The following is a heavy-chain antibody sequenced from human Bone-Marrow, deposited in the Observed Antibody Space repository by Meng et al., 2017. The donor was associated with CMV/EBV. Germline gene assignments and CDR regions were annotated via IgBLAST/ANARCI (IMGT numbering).Heavy chain of an antibody. Sequence: SETLSLTCTVSAGPLSSTTYYWGWVRQPPGKGLEWIGHVHYSGSTYYNPSLKSRVTVSENMYKNQFSPTLTSLTAADTAVYFCARVYGDYGAYFDYWGQGTLVTVSS. V-gene: IGHV4-39*07. CDR2: VHYSGST. CDR1: AGPLSSTTYY. D-gene: IGHD4-17*01. J-gene: IGHJ4*02. CDR3: ARVYGDYGAYFDY.